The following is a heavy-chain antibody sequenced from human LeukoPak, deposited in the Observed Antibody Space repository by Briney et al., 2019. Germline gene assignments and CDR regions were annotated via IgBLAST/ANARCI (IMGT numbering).Heavy chain of an antibody. CDR2: INPSGGST. D-gene: IGHD3-22*01. Sequence: ASVKVSCKASGYTFTSYGISWVRQAPGQGLEWMGIINPSGGSTSYAQKFQGRVTMTRDTSTSTVYMELSSLRSEDPAVYYCARSGRGYYDSSGYYALWGQGTLVTVSS. CDR3: ARSGRGYYDSSGYYAL. V-gene: IGHV1-46*01. CDR1: GYTFTSYG. J-gene: IGHJ4*02.